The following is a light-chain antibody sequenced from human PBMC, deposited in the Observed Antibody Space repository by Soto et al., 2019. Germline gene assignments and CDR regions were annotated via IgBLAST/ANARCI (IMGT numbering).Light chain of an antibody. Sequence: DIQMTQSPSTLSASVGDRFAITCRASQSISTYLAWYQQKPGKAPKLLIYAASSLQSGVPSRFSGSGSGTDFTLTISSLQPEDFATYYCQQSYSTPPITFGQGTRLEIK. V-gene: IGKV1-39*01. CDR2: AAS. CDR3: QQSYSTPPIT. J-gene: IGKJ5*01. CDR1: QSISTY.